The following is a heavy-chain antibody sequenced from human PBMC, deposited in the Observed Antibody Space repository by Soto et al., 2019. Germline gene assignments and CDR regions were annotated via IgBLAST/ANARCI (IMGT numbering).Heavy chain of an antibody. CDR2: ISSSSSYI. CDR3: ARDYHWNYFWAVAFDI. D-gene: IGHD1-7*01. CDR1: GFTFSSYS. V-gene: IGHV3-21*01. Sequence: GGSLRLSCAASGFTFSSYSMNWVRQAPGKGLEWVSSISSSSSYIYYADSVKGRFTISRDNAKNSLYLQMNSLRAEDTAVYYCARDYHWNYFWAVAFDIWGQGTMVTVSS. J-gene: IGHJ3*02.